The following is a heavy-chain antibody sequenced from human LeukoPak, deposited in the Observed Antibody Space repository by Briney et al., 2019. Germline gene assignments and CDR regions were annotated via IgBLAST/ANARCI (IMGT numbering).Heavy chain of an antibody. CDR3: ARRYCGGGSCYRHFDY. CDR2: INPNSGGT. J-gene: IGHJ4*02. Sequence: GASVKVSCKASGYTFTGYYMHWVRQAPGQGLEWMGRINPNSGGTNYAQKFQGRVTMTRDTSISTAYMELSRLRSDDTAVYYCARRYCGGGSCYRHFDYWGQGTLVTVSS. CDR1: GYTFTGYY. V-gene: IGHV1-2*06. D-gene: IGHD2-15*01.